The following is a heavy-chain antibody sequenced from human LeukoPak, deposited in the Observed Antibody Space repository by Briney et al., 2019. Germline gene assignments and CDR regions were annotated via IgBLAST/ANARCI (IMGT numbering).Heavy chain of an antibody. CDR2: MSSSDSII. V-gene: IGHV3-11*01. CDR3: ARVRSGYYFDY. Sequence: GGSLRLSCAASGFTFSDYYMSWMRQAPGKGPEWVSYMSSSDSIIYYADSVKGRFTISRDNAKNSLYLQMNSLRAEDTAVYYCARVRSGYYFDYWGQGTLVTVSS. J-gene: IGHJ4*02. D-gene: IGHD3-22*01. CDR1: GFTFSDYY.